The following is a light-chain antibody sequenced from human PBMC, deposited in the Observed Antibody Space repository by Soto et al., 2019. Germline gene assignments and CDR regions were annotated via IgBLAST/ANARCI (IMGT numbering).Light chain of an antibody. CDR1: QSISSW. CDR2: KTS. Sequence: DIQMTQSPSALSASVGDRVTITCRASQSISSWLAWYQQKPGKAPKLLLYKTSALESGVPSRFSGSGSGTEFTLTISSVQPDDFATYYCQQYHAYPRTFGQGT. V-gene: IGKV1-5*03. CDR3: QQYHAYPRT. J-gene: IGKJ1*01.